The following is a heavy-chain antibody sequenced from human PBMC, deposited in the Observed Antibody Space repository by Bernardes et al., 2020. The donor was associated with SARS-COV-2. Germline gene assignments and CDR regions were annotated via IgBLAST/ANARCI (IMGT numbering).Heavy chain of an antibody. CDR3: ARGFDY. CDR2: LYYTGST. J-gene: IGHJ4*02. V-gene: IGHV4-59*01. CDR1: AGSTSAYY. Sequence: ETLSLTSTVSAGSTSAYYWSWYRQTPGKGLEWIGYLYYTGSTNYNPSLQSRVTISVDTSKNQFSLKLSSVTAADTAVYYCARGFDYWGQGILVTVSS.